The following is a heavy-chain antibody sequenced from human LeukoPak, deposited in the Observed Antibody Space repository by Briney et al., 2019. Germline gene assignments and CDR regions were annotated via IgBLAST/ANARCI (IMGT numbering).Heavy chain of an antibody. Sequence: GGSLRLSCAASGFTFSSYSMNWVRQAPGKGLEWVSYISSSSSTIYYADSVKGRFTISRDNAKNSLYLQMNSLRAEDTAVYYCASGEGSIAVAAPFDYWGQGTLVTVSS. V-gene: IGHV3-48*04. D-gene: IGHD6-19*01. J-gene: IGHJ4*02. CDR3: ASGEGSIAVAAPFDY. CDR2: ISSSSSTI. CDR1: GFTFSSYS.